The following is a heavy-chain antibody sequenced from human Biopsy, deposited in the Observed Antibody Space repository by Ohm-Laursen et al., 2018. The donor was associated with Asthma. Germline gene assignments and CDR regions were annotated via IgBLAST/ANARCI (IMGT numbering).Heavy chain of an antibody. CDR2: VGSDESYT. CDR3: ARGDSSGWSHYYFDY. CDR1: GFTFTTYG. Sequence: SLRLSCAASGFTFTTYGMHWVRQVPGKGLEWVATVGSDESYTDHADSVKGRFTISRDYSKNTLYLQMHSLRAEDTAVYYCARGDSSGWSHYYFDYWGQGTLVTVSS. V-gene: IGHV3-33*01. J-gene: IGHJ4*02. D-gene: IGHD6-19*01.